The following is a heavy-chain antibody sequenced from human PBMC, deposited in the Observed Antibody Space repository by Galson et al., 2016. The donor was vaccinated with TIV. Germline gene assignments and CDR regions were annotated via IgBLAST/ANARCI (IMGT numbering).Heavy chain of an antibody. CDR3: ARSTARGACIDY. J-gene: IGHJ4*02. V-gene: IGHV2-70*04. CDR1: GFSLNTSGMR. D-gene: IGHD3-10*01. CDR2: IAWDDDK. Sequence: PALVKPTQTLTLTCTFSGFSLNTSGMRVSWIRQPPGKALEWLARIAWDDDKFYSTSLKSRLTITKDTSKHQVVLRMMNLHPEDTATYFCARSTARGACIDYWGQGTLVTVSS.